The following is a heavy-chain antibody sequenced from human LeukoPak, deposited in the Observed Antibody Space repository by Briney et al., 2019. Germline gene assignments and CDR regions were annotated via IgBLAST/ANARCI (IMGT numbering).Heavy chain of an antibody. CDR1: GFTFSSYG. CDR3: AKDKFSVAVVADRLKWFDP. D-gene: IGHD2-15*01. Sequence: GGSLRLSCTVSGFTFSSYGMSWVRQAPGKGLEWVSAISGSGGSTYYADSVKGRFTISRDNSKNTLYLQMNSLRADDTAVYYCAKDKFSVAVVADRLKWFDPWGQGTLVTVSS. J-gene: IGHJ5*02. V-gene: IGHV3-23*01. CDR2: ISGSGGST.